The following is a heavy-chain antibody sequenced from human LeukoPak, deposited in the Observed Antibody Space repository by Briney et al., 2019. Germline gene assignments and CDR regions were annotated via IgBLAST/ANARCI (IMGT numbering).Heavy chain of an antibody. D-gene: IGHD6-19*01. CDR1: GFTFSIYA. Sequence: GGSLRLSCLASGFTFSIYAMHWVRQAPGKGLQYVSGICFNGSNTYYANSVKGRFTTARAYSKNTLYLQMSSLRAEDSAIYYCGRDRGGSGWYYFDYWGQGTLVTVSS. V-gene: IGHV3-64D*09. CDR2: ICFNGSNT. CDR3: GRDRGGSGWYYFDY. J-gene: IGHJ4*02.